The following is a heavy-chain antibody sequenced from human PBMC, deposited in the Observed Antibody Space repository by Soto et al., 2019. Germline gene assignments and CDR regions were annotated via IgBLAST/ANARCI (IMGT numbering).Heavy chain of an antibody. CDR2: IKQDGSER. J-gene: IGHJ4*02. CDR3: AHLDFWSGYSSLDY. D-gene: IGHD3-3*01. V-gene: IGHV3-7*03. CDR1: GFTFNRYW. Sequence: GGSLRLSCAASGFTFNRYWMGWVRQAPGKGPEWLANIKQDGSERYYVDSVKGRFTISRDNVKNSVYLQMTNMDPVDTATYYCAHLDFWSGYSSLDYWGQGTLVTVSS.